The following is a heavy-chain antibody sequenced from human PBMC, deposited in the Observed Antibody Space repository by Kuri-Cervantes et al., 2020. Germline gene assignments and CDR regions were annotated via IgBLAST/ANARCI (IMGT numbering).Heavy chain of an antibody. Sequence: LSLTCAASGFTFSSYAMHWVRQAPGKGLEWVAVISYDGSNKYCADSVKGRFTISRDNSKNTLYLQINSLRAEDTAVYYCARDGKAVAGLDYWGQGTLVTVSS. CDR2: ISYDGSNK. J-gene: IGHJ4*02. CDR3: ARDGKAVAGLDY. CDR1: GFTFSSYA. V-gene: IGHV3-30-3*01. D-gene: IGHD6-19*01.